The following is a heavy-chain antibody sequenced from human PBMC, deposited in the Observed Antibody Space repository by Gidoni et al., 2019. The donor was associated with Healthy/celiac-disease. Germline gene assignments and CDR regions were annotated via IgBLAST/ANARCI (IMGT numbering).Heavy chain of an antibody. V-gene: IGHV3-21*01. J-gene: IGHJ6*02. CDR2: ISRSSSCI. CDR1: GVTLRSYS. CDR3: AREMRTIFGANWGYYGMDV. Sequence: EVQLVESGGGLAKPGGSLRVSSAASGVTLRSYSMDWGRPDPGKGLKWVAAISRSSSCIYYAASVKGRFIISRENANNSLFLQIISLRADDAAVYYCAREMRTIFGANWGYYGMDVWGQGTTVTVSS. D-gene: IGHD3-3*01.